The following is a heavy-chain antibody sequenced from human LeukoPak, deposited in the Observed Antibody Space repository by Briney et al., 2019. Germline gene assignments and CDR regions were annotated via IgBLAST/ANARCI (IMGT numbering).Heavy chain of an antibody. Sequence: PGASLRLSCAASGFTFSSYAMSWVRQAPGKGLEWVSAISGSGGSTYYADSVKGRFTISRDNSKNTLYLQMNSLRAEDTAVYYCAKDELELRGNYFDYWGQGTLVTVSS. V-gene: IGHV3-23*01. D-gene: IGHD1-7*01. J-gene: IGHJ4*02. CDR2: ISGSGGST. CDR3: AKDELELRGNYFDY. CDR1: GFTFSSYA.